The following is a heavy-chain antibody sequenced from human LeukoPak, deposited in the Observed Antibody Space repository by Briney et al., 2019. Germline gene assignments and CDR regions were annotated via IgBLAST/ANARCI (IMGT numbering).Heavy chain of an antibody. V-gene: IGHV4-34*01. D-gene: IGHD6-6*01. CDR1: GGSFSGYY. CDR2: INHSGST. CDR3: ARYEQLTGFDP. Sequence: SETLSLTCAVYGGSFSGYYWSWIRQPPGKGLEWIGEINHSGSTNYNPSLKSRVTISVDTSKNQFSLKLSSVTAADTAVYYCARYEQLTGFDPWGQGTLVTVSS. J-gene: IGHJ5*02.